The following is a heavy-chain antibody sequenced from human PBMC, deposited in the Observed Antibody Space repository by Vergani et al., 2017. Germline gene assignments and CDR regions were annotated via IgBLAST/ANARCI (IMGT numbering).Heavy chain of an antibody. CDR2: ISYDGSNK. J-gene: IGHJ4*02. D-gene: IGHD3-9*01. Sequence: VQLVESGGGLVKPGGSLRLSCAASGFTFSSYGMHWVRQAPGKGLEWVAVISYDGSNKYYADSVKGRFTISRDNSKNTLYLQMNSLRAEDTAVYYCAKEHLVQYLDWSQGMAYFDYWGQGTLVTVSS. CDR3: AKEHLVQYLDWSQGMAYFDY. V-gene: IGHV3-30*18. CDR1: GFTFSSYG.